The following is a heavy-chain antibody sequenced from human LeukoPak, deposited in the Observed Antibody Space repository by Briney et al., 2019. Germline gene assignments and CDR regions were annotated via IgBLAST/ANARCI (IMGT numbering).Heavy chain of an antibody. Sequence: SETLSLTCTVSADSISSGNYYWGWVRQSPGQGLEWIGSIVSGGSTYHNPSLKSRVTMPVDTSKNQFSPKLSSVTAADTAIYYCATSVTSSSGWYYGYWGQGSLVTVSS. D-gene: IGHD6-19*01. CDR1: ADSISSGNYY. J-gene: IGHJ4*02. CDR3: ATSVTSSSGWYYGY. CDR2: IVSGGST. V-gene: IGHV4-39*01.